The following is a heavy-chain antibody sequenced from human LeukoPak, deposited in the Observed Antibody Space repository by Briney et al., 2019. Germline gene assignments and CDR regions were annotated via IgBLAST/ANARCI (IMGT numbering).Heavy chain of an antibody. J-gene: IGHJ4*02. Sequence: TGGSLRLSCAASGFTFSNYAVSWVRQAPGKGLEWVSAISGRGDNTYYADSVRGRFTISRDNSKNTLYLQMNSLRAEDTAVYYCARDLRSSGYYAFDYWGQGTLVTVSS. CDR3: ARDLRSSGYYAFDY. CDR2: ISGRGDNT. V-gene: IGHV3-23*01. CDR1: GFTFSNYA. D-gene: IGHD3-22*01.